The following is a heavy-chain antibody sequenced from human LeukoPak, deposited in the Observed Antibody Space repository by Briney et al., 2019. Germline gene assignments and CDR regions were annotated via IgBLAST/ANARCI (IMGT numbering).Heavy chain of an antibody. CDR2: ISGSGGRI. CDR3: ARGAGRYCRGGNRHSDHFDI. V-gene: IGHV3-23*01. J-gene: IGHJ3*02. D-gene: IGHD2-15*01. CDR1: GFTFSSYA. Sequence: GGSLRLSCAASGFTFSSYAMSWVRQAPGKGLEWVSAISGSGGRIYYGASVKGRFTISRDNSKNTLNLQMNSLRAEDTAVYYCARGAGRYCRGGNRHSDHFDIWGQGTMVTVSS.